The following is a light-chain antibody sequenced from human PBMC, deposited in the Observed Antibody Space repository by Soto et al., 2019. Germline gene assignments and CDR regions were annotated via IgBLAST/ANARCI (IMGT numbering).Light chain of an antibody. CDR2: DVS. CDR1: SSDVGGYNY. V-gene: IGLV2-14*03. Sequence: QSALTQPASVSGSPGQSITISCTGTSSDVGGYNYVSWYQQHPGKAPKFMIYDVSSRPSGVSNRFSGSKSGNTASLTISGLQAEDEADYYCCSYTTSNTRQIVCGTGTKLTVL. J-gene: IGLJ1*01. CDR3: CSYTTSNTRQIV.